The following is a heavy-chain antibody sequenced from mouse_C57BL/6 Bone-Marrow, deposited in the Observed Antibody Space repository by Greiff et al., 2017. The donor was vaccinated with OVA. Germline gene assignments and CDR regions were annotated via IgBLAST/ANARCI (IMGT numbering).Heavy chain of an antibody. V-gene: IGHV1-76*01. CDR1: GYTFTDHY. J-gene: IGHJ2*01. CDR2: IYPGSGNT. Sequence: VQLQQSGAEVVRPGASVKLSCKASGYTFTDHYINWVKQRPGQGLEWIARIYPGSGNTYYNGKFKGKATLTAEKSSNTAYMQLSSLTSEDSAVYFGARDDGYFFEYWGQGTTLTVSS. D-gene: IGHD2-3*01. CDR3: ARDDGYFFEY.